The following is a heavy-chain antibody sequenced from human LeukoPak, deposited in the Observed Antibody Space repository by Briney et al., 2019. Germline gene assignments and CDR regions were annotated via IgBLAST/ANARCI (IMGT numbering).Heavy chain of an antibody. D-gene: IGHD3-22*01. CDR2: INHSGST. Sequence: SETLSLTCAVYGGSFSGYYWSWIRQPPGKGLEWIGEINHSGSTNYNPSLKSRVTISVDTSKNQFSLKLSSVTAADTAVYYCARHDALPGHYYDSSGYYLTAFDIWGQGTMVTVSS. CDR3: ARHDALPGHYYDSSGYYLTAFDI. CDR1: GGSFSGYY. V-gene: IGHV4-34*01. J-gene: IGHJ3*02.